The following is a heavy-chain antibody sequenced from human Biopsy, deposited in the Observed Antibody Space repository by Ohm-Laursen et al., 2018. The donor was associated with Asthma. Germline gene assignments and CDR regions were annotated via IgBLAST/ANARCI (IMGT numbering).Heavy chain of an antibody. CDR1: GGSIRSHD. Sequence: GTLSLTCTVSGGSIRSHDWTWIRLPPGKGLEYIGDVSHTGSTNYNPSLKSRVTMSLDTSKSQFSLRLTSVTPADTAVYYCARLADCSGGACYSYGWFDPWGQGTRVTVSS. V-gene: IGHV4-59*11. CDR3: ARLADCSGGACYSYGWFDP. J-gene: IGHJ5*02. CDR2: VSHTGST. D-gene: IGHD2-15*01.